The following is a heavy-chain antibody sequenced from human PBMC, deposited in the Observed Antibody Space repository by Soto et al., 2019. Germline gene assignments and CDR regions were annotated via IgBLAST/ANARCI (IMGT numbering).Heavy chain of an antibody. CDR1: GFTFSSYS. D-gene: IGHD3-3*01. Sequence: GSLRLSCAASGFTFSSYSMNWVRQAPGKGLEWVSYISSSSSTIYYADSVKGRFTISRDNAKNSLYLQMNSLRDEDTAVYYCARDFQGIFGVVHYYYYGMDVWGQGTTVTVSS. CDR2: ISSSSSTI. V-gene: IGHV3-48*02. J-gene: IGHJ6*02. CDR3: ARDFQGIFGVVHYYYYGMDV.